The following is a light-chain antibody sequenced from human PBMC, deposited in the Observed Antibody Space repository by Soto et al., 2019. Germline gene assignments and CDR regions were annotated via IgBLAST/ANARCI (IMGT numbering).Light chain of an antibody. J-gene: IGLJ2*01. CDR1: SSDVGSYNY. V-gene: IGLV2-14*01. Sequence: QSALTQPASVSGSPGQSITISCTGTSSDVGSYNYVSWYQQHPGKAPKLMIYEVSNRPSGVSSRFSGSKSGNTASLTISGLQAEDEADYYCSSYTTSSTLVVFGGGTKLTVL. CDR2: EVS. CDR3: SSYTTSSTLVV.